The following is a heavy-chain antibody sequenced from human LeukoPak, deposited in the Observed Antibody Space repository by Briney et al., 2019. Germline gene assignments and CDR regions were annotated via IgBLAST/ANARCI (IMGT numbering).Heavy chain of an antibody. J-gene: IGHJ4*02. D-gene: IGHD3-10*01. V-gene: IGHV3-15*01. CDR3: TAYGSGAI. CDR2: IKSKTDGGTT. CDR1: GFTFSNAW. Sequence: NPGGSLRLSCAASGFTFSNAWMNWVRQAPGKGLEWVCRIKSKTDGGTTDYAAPVKGRFTISRDDSKNTLYLQMNSLKTEDTAVYYCTAYGSGAIWGQGTLVTVSS.